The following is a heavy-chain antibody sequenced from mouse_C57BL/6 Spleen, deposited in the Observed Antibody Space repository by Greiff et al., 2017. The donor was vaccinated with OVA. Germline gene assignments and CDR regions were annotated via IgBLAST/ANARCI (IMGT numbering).Heavy chain of an antibody. CDR1: GYTFTSYW. CDR3: ARGGTGEMDY. V-gene: IGHV1-61*01. J-gene: IGHJ4*01. CDR2: IYPSDSET. D-gene: IGHD4-1*01. Sequence: VQLQQPGAELVRPGSSVKLSCKASGYTFTSYWMDWVKQRPGQGLEWIGNIYPSDSETHYNQKFKDKATLTVDKSSSTAYMQLRSLTSEDSAVYYRARGGTGEMDYWGQGTSVTVSS.